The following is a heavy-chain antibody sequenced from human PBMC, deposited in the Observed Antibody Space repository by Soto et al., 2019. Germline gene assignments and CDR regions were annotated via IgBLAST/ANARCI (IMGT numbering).Heavy chain of an antibody. CDR2: INTNTGNP. Sequence: QVQLVQSGSELKKPGASVKVSCKASGYTFTSYAMNWLRQVPGQGREWMGWINTNTGNPTSAQGFTGRFVFSLDTSVSDAYLQACRLQAEATAVYYSARERRLQQVVPHNWFDPWGQGTLVTVSS. D-gene: IGHD6-13*01. J-gene: IGHJ5*02. CDR3: ARERRLQQVVPHNWFDP. V-gene: IGHV7-4-1*01. CDR1: GYTFTSYA.